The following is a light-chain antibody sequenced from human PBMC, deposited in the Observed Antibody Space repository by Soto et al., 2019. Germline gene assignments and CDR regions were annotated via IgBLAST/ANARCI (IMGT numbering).Light chain of an antibody. CDR2: GAS. Sequence: EIVMTQSPATLSVSPGERATLSCRASQSVNSDLAWYQQKPGQAPRLLIYGASTRATGIPARFSGSGSGTEFTLTISSLQSEDFAVYYCQQYKLWWTFGQGTRVEIK. CDR3: QQYKLWWT. V-gene: IGKV3-15*01. CDR1: QSVNSD. J-gene: IGKJ1*01.